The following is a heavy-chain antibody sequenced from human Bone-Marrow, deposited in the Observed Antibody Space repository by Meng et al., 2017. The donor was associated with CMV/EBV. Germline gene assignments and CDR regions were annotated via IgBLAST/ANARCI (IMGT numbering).Heavy chain of an antibody. CDR1: GYTFTGYY. Sequence: HVELVQAGDEGKKPGACVKVSCNASGYTFTGYYMHWVRKAPGQGLEWMGWINPNSGGTNYAQKFQGRVTMTRDTSISTAYMELSRLRPDDTAVYYCARVGITMIAGDYWGQGTLVTVSS. J-gene: IGHJ4*02. V-gene: IGHV1-2*02. D-gene: IGHD3-22*01. CDR2: INPNSGGT. CDR3: ARVGITMIAGDY.